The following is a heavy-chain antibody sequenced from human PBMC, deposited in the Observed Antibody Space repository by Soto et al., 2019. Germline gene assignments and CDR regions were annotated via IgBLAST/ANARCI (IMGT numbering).Heavy chain of an antibody. J-gene: IGHJ6*02. Sequence: SETLSLTCTVSGGSISSSSYYWGWIRQPPGKGLEWIGSIYYSGSTYYNPSLKSRVTISVDTSKNQFSLKLSSVTAADTAVYYCASWIAAAGDYYYYGMDVWGQGTTVTVSS. CDR1: GGSISSSSYY. CDR3: ASWIAAAGDYYYYGMDV. V-gene: IGHV4-39*01. D-gene: IGHD6-13*01. CDR2: IYYSGST.